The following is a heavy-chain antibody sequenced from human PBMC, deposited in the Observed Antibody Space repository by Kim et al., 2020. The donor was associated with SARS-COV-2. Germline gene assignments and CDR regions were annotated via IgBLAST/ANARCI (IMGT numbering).Heavy chain of an antibody. D-gene: IGHD3-22*01. Sequence: KGRFTISRDNAKNSLYMQMNSLRVEDTALYFCAKGGGAYYYDSSVYQNFDYWGQGTLVTVSS. CDR3: AKGGGAYYYDSSVYQNFDY. J-gene: IGHJ4*02. V-gene: IGHV3-9*01.